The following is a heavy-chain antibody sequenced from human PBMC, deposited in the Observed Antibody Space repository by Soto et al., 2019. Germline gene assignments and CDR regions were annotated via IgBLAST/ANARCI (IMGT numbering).Heavy chain of an antibody. V-gene: IGHV5-51*03. Sequence: EVQLVQSGAEVKKPGESLKISCKGSGYSFTSYWIGWVRQMPGKGLEWMGIIYPGDSDTRYSPSFQGQVTISADKSISTAYLQWSSLKASDTAMYYCARPFVVRYYDFWSGPPEYWGQGTLVTVSS. J-gene: IGHJ4*02. CDR3: ARPFVVRYYDFWSGPPEY. CDR1: GYSFTSYW. D-gene: IGHD3-3*01. CDR2: IYPGDSDT.